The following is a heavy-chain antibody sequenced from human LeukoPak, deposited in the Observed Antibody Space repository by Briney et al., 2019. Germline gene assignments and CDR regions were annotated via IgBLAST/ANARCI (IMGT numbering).Heavy chain of an antibody. Sequence: GGSVRLSCAASGFTVSSNYMSWVRQAPGKGLEWVSVICSGGSTYYADSVKGRSTISRDNSKNTLYLQMNSLRAEDTAVYYCARVSSYSSGWYYYYYYMDVWGKGTTVTVSS. CDR1: GFTVSSNY. D-gene: IGHD6-19*01. J-gene: IGHJ6*03. CDR3: ARVSSYSSGWYYYYYYMDV. CDR2: ICSGGST. V-gene: IGHV3-66*01.